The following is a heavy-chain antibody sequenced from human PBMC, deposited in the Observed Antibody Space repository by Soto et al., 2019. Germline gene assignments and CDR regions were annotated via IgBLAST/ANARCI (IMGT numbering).Heavy chain of an antibody. CDR3: GRGRQRGKAGMDV. Sequence: SETLSLPCTLPGGSISSHYWTWIRQPPGKGLEWIEYIYYSRSTNYNPSLKSRDTISLDTSKRQFYLKLSSVSAAATAVYYCGRGRQRGKAGMDVWGQGTTVTVSS. V-gene: IGHV4-59*11. CDR2: IYYSRST. J-gene: IGHJ6*02. D-gene: IGHD3-10*01. CDR1: GGSISSHY.